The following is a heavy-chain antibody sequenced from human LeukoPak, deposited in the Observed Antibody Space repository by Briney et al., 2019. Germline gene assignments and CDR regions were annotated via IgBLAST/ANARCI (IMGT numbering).Heavy chain of an antibody. CDR1: ELTANSNY. Sequence: GGSLRLSCAASELTANSNYLSWVRQAPGKGLEWVSTLYNTGNTYYANSVKGRFSISRDNSKNTLFLQMNSLRAEDTAVYYCARLTADGRLYFVDWGPGTLVTVSS. J-gene: IGHJ4*02. V-gene: IGHV3-53*01. CDR3: ARLTADGRLYFVD. D-gene: IGHD6-13*01. CDR2: LYNTGNT.